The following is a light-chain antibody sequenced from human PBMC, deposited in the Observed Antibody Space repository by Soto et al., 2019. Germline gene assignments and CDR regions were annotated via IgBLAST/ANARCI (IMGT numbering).Light chain of an antibody. CDR3: QQYNSYSQT. V-gene: IGKV1-13*02. Sequence: IQMTQSPSTLSGSVGDRVTITCRASQGISSALAWYQQKPGKAPKLLIHDASTLESGVPSRFSGSGSGTDFTLTISSLQPDDFATYYCQQYNSYSQTFGQGTKVDNK. CDR2: DAS. J-gene: IGKJ1*01. CDR1: QGISSA.